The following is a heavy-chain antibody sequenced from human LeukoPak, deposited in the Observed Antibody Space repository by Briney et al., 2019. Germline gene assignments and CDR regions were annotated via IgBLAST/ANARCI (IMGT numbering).Heavy chain of an antibody. J-gene: IGHJ4*02. CDR1: GFTFSSYA. V-gene: IGHV3-30*04. Sequence: AGGSLRLSCAASGFTFSSYAMHWVRQAPGKGLEWVTIISYDGSKKYYADYVKGRFTISRDNSKNTLYLQMNSLRAEDTAVYYCARNFRDGSNNSFDYWGQGTLVTVSS. CDR2: ISYDGSKK. D-gene: IGHD5-24*01. CDR3: ARNFRDGSNNSFDY.